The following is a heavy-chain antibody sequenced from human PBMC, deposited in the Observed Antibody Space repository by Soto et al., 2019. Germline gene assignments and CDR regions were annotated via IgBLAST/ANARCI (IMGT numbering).Heavy chain of an antibody. J-gene: IGHJ5*02. Sequence: QLQLQESGSGLVKPSQTLSLTCAVSGCSISSGGYSWSWIRQPPGQGLEWIGYIYHSGSTYYNPSLKRRVTITVDRSKTQFSLKLSSVTAADTAVYYCARGQVVAAHHWGQGTLVTVSS. D-gene: IGHD2-15*01. V-gene: IGHV4-30-2*01. CDR1: GCSISSGGYS. CDR3: ARGQVVAAHH. CDR2: IYHSGST.